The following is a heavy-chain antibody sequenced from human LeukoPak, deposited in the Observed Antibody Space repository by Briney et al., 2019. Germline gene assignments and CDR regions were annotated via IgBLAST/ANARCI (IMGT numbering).Heavy chain of an antibody. CDR1: GGTFSSYA. D-gene: IGHD3-10*01. Sequence: SVKVSCKASGGTFSSYAISWVRQAPGQGLEWMGGIIPIFGTANYAQKFQGRVTMTRDKSTSTVYMELSRLRSEDTAVYYCARVSEETGSDYWGQGTLVAVSS. CDR2: IIPIFGTA. CDR3: ARVSEETGSDY. V-gene: IGHV1-69*05. J-gene: IGHJ4*02.